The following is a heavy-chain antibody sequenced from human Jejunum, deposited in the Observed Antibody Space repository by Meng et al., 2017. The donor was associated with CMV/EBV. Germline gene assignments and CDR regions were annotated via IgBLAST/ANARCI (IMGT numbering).Heavy chain of an antibody. CDR3: ARQDATSWDFDF. V-gene: IGHV1-2*04. D-gene: IGHD1-26*01. CDR1: GYSFTGYY. CDR2: INPNSRDT. J-gene: IGHJ4*02. Sequence: SCKTSGYSFTGYYIHWVRQGPGQGLDWMGWINPNSRDTNYAQKFQGWVAMTGDTSINTVYMEMTRLTSGDTAVYYCARQDATSWDFDFWGQGTLVTVSS.